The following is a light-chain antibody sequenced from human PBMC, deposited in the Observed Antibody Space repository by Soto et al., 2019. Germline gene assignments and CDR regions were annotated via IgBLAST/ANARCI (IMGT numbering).Light chain of an antibody. Sequence: DIQMTHSPSTLSASVGDRVTITCRASQNIAVWLAWYQQKPGKAPKLLIYDASTLESGVPSRFSGSGSGTELTLTINSLQPDDFATYYCQQYNTYSQTFGQGTKVDIK. V-gene: IGKV1-5*01. CDR2: DAS. J-gene: IGKJ1*01. CDR3: QQYNTYSQT. CDR1: QNIAVW.